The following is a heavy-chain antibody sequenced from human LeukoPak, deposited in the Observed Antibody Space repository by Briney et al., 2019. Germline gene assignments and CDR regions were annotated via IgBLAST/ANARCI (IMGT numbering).Heavy chain of an antibody. V-gene: IGHV4-59*08. CDR2: IYYSGST. D-gene: IGHD2-2*01. CDR1: GGSISSYY. J-gene: IGHJ2*01. CDR3: ARQGYCSSTSCYLYWYFDL. Sequence: SETLSRTCTVSGGSISSYYWSWIRQPPGKGLEWSVYIYYSGSTNYNPSIKHRVAISVDTSKNQFSLKLSSVTAADTAVYYCARQGYCSSTSCYLYWYFDLWGRGTLVTVSS.